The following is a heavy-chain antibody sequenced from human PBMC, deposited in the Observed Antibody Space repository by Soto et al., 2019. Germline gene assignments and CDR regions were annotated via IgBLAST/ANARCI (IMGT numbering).Heavy chain of an antibody. D-gene: IGHD2-15*01. CDR3: TRGYCSVGSCAFDI. CDR2: ITWNGVNT. CDR1: GFTFDDYA. Sequence: EEQLVESGGALVQPGRSLRLSCAASGFTFDDYAMHWVRQVPGKGLEWVSFITWNGVNTAYVDSIRGRFTISRDNAKNSLYLQMNSLSAEDTAFYYCTRGYCSVGSCAFDIWGQGTMVAVSS. J-gene: IGHJ3*02. V-gene: IGHV3-9*01.